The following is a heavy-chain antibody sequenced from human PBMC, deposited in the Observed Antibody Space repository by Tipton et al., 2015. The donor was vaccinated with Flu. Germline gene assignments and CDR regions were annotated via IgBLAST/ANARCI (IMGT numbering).Heavy chain of an antibody. D-gene: IGHD3-22*01. J-gene: IGHJ3*02. CDR3: AIEGFDSSGYRAGDAFDI. V-gene: IGHV4-61*02. Sequence: TLSLTCTVSGGSISSGSYYWSWIRQPAGKGLEWFGRIYTSGSTNYNPSLKSRATISVDTPKNQFSLKLSSVTAADTAVYYCAIEGFDSSGYRAGDAFDIWGQGTMVTVSS. CDR2: IYTSGST. CDR1: GGSISSGSYY.